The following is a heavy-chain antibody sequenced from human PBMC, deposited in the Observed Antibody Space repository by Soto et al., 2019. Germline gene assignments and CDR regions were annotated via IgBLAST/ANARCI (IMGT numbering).Heavy chain of an antibody. CDR2: IYYSGST. J-gene: IGHJ5*02. D-gene: IGHD3-9*01. V-gene: IGHV4-31*03. CDR3: ARMAADYDILTGYHPNWFDP. CDR1: GGSISSGGYY. Sequence: PSETLSLTCTVSGGSISSGGYYWSRIRQHPGKGLEWIGYIYYSGSTYYNPSLKSRVTISVDTSKNQFSLKLSSVTAADTAVYYCARMAADYDILTGYHPNWFDPWGQGTLVTVSS.